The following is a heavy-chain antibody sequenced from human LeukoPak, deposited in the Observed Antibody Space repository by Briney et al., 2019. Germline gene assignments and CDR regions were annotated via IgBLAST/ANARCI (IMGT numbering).Heavy chain of an antibody. CDR1: GFPFR. V-gene: IGHV3-7*04. J-gene: IGHJ4*02. D-gene: IGHD1-1*01. CDR2: ITLDGSDS. CDR3: TTENWYVFEN. Sequence: QPGGSLRLSCAASGFPFRMAWVRQAPGQGLEWVATITLDGSDSYYVDSVKGRFTVSRDNAKNSLYLQMNSLRAEDTAVFYCTTENWYVFENWGQGSLVTVSS.